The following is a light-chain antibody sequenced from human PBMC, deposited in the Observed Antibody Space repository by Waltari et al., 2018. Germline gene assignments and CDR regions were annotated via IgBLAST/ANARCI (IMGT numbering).Light chain of an antibody. Sequence: EIVLTQSPATLSLSPGESATLACRASQSVSGYLAWYQQRPGQAPRLLIYDANHRATGIPARFSGSGSGTDFTLTISSLEPEDFVVYYCQHRISWPYTFGQGTKLQI. CDR1: QSVSGY. J-gene: IGKJ2*01. CDR2: DAN. CDR3: QHRISWPYT. V-gene: IGKV3-11*01.